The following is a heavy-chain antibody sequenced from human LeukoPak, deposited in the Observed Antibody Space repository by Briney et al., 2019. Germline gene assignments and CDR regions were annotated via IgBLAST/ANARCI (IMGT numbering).Heavy chain of an antibody. CDR1: GFTFSSYD. Sequence: GGSLRLSCAASGFTFSSYDMHWVRQAPGKGLEWVAVISSDGSNKYYADSVKGRFTISRDHSKNSLFLQMNSLTAEDTAVYYCTRATAGFDYWGQGTLVTASS. CDR3: TRATAGFDY. V-gene: IGHV3-30*04. D-gene: IGHD6-25*01. CDR2: ISSDGSNK. J-gene: IGHJ4*02.